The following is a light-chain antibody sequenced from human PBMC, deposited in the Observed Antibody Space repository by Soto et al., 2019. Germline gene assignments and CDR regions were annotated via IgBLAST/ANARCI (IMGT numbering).Light chain of an antibody. CDR1: QTISTW. CDR3: QQAYSTPPIT. J-gene: IGKJ5*01. CDR2: AAS. Sequence: DIQVTQSPPTLSASVGDRVTITCRASQTISTWMAWYQQKPGKAPKLLISAASSLQSGVPSRFSGSGSGTDFNLPISSLQPEDFATYYCQQAYSTPPITFGQGTRLENK. V-gene: IGKV1-39*01.